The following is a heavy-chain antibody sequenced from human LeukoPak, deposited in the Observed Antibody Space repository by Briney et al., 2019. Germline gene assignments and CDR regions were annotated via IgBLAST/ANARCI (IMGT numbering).Heavy chain of an antibody. Sequence: GESLKISCKGSGYSFPSYWIGWVRQRSGKGLELMGINYTDDSDTGYSLSFAGQVTISADKSVSTAYLQWRSMKASYTAMYYCARLYDSSGYPFDYWGQGTLVTVSS. V-gene: IGHV5-51*01. CDR1: GYSFPSYW. CDR2: NYTDDSDT. CDR3: ARLYDSSGYPFDY. J-gene: IGHJ4*02. D-gene: IGHD3-22*01.